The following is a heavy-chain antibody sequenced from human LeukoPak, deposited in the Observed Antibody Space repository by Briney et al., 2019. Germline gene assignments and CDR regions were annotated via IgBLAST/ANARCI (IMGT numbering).Heavy chain of an antibody. J-gene: IGHJ3*02. CDR2: IYYSGST. V-gene: IGHV4-59*01. CDR1: GGSISSYY. Sequence: SETLSLTCTVSGGSISSYYWSWIRQPPGKGLEWIGYIYYSGSTNYNPSLKSRVTISVDTSKNQFSLKLSSVTAADTAVYYCARVKRWIQLAAFDIWGQGTMVTDSS. D-gene: IGHD5-24*01. CDR3: ARVKRWIQLAAFDI.